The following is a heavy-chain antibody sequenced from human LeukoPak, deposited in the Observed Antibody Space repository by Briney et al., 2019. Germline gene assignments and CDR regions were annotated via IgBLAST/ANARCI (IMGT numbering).Heavy chain of an antibody. D-gene: IGHD3-22*01. CDR2: INHSGST. CDR1: GGSFSGYY. Sequence: SETLSLTCAVYGGSFSGYYWSWIRQPPGRGLERIGEINHSGSTNYNPSLKSRVTISVDTSKNQFSLKLSSVTAADTAVYYCARVRSPPRRGSGYYYVQNRYYFDYWGQGTLVTVSS. CDR3: ARVRSPPRRGSGYYYVQNRYYFDY. J-gene: IGHJ4*02. V-gene: IGHV4-34*01.